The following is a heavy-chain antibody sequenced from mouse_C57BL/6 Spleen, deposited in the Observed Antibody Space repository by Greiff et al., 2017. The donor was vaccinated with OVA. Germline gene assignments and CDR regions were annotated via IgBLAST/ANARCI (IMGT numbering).Heavy chain of an antibody. CDR3: ASDDYGSRGDYAMDY. D-gene: IGHD1-1*01. CDR2: IHPNSGST. Sequence: QVQLQQPGAELVKPGASVKLSCKASGYTFTSYWMHWVKQRPGQGLEWIGMIHPNSGSTNYNEKFKSKATLTVDKSSSTAYMQLSSLTSEDSAVYYCASDDYGSRGDYAMDYWGQGTSVTVSS. J-gene: IGHJ4*01. CDR1: GYTFTSYW. V-gene: IGHV1-64*01.